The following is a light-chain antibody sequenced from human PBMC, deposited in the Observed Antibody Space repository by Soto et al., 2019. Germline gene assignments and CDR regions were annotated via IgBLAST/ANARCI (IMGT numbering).Light chain of an antibody. J-gene: IGLJ1*01. CDR3: AAWDDSLGHYV. CDR2: RNS. V-gene: IGLV1-47*01. CDR1: NSNIGSRY. Sequence: QSVLIQPPSASGTPGQRVTISCSGGNSNIGSRYVYWYRQLPGTAPKLLIYRNSQRPSGVPDRFSGSKSGTSASLAISGLRPEDEADYYCAAWDDSLGHYVFGTGTKVTVL.